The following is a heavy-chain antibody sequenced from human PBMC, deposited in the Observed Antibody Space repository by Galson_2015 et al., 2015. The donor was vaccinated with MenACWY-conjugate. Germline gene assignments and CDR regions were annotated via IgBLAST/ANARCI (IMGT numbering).Heavy chain of an antibody. J-gene: IGHJ5*02. D-gene: IGHD1-26*01. Sequence: SVKVSCKASGFTFTSSAVQWVRQARGQRLEWIGWIVVGSGNTNYAQKFQERVTITRDMSTSTAYMELSSLRSEDTAVYYCAADLSSGSYPWDWFDPWGQGTLVTVSS. CDR2: IVVGSGNT. CDR1: GFTFTSSA. V-gene: IGHV1-58*01. CDR3: AADLSSGSYPWDWFDP.